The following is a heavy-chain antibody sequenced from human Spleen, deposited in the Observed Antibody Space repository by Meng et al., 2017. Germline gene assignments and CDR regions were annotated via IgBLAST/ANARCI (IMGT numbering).Heavy chain of an antibody. CDR1: GYTFTSYY. CDR2: INPSGGST. J-gene: IGHJ4*02. D-gene: IGHD5-24*01. Sequence: ASVKVSCKASGYTFTSYYMHWVRQAPGQGLEWMGIINPSGGSTSYAQKFQGRVTMTRDTTTSTVYMELSSLRSEDTAVYYCARETQMATISGWGQGTLVTVSS. CDR3: ARETQMATISG. V-gene: IGHV1-46*01.